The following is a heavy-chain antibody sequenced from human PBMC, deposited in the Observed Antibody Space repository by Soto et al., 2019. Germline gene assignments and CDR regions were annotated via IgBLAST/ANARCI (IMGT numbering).Heavy chain of an antibody. CDR1: GYSFTSYW. CDR3: ARQAYSYGQSPYYYGMDV. Sequence: GESLKITCKGSGYSFTSYWISWVRQMPGKGLEWMGRIDPSDSYTNYSPSFQGHVTISADKSISTAYLQWSSLKASDTAMYYCARQAYSYGQSPYYYGMDVWGQGTTVTVSS. V-gene: IGHV5-10-1*01. D-gene: IGHD5-18*01. CDR2: IDPSDSYT. J-gene: IGHJ6*02.